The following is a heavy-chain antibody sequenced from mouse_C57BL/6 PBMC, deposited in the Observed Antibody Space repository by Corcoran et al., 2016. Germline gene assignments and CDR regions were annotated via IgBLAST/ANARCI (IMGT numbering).Heavy chain of an antibody. CDR3: ARLELGWYFDV. D-gene: IGHD4-1*01. V-gene: IGHV1-26*01. CDR2: INPNNGGT. CDR1: GYTFTDYY. J-gene: IGHJ1*03. Sequence: EVQLQQSGPELVKPGASVKISCKASGYTFTDYYMNWVKQSHGKSLEWIGDINPNNGGTSYNQKFKGKATLTGDKSSSTAYMELRSLTSEDSAVYYCARLELGWYFDVWGTGTTVTVSS.